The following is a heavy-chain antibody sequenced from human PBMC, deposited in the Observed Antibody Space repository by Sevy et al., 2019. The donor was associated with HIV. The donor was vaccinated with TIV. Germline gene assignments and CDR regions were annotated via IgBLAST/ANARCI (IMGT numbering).Heavy chain of an antibody. CDR2: IFHSGHT. CDR3: ARDGRTLTSPGYFDY. V-gene: IGHV4-30-2*01. CDR1: GDSISGGTYS. Sequence: SETLSLTCAVSGDSISGGTYSWNWIRQPPGKGLEWIGYIFHSGHTYYHPSLKSRDTISVDTAKNQFSLKVKSVTAADTAVYYCARDGRTLTSPGYFDYWGQGTLVTVSS. J-gene: IGHJ4*02. D-gene: IGHD4-17*01.